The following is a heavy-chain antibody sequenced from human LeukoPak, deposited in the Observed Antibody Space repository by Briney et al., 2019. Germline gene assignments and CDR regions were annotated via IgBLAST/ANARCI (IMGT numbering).Heavy chain of an antibody. CDR2: IWYDGSNR. Sequence: PGRSLRLSCTASGFTFADYAMTWVRQAPGKGLEWVALIWYDGSNRYYAESVKGRFTISRDNSKNTLYLQMNSLRVEDTAVYYCARRADDAFDIWGQGTMVTVSS. CDR3: ARRADDAFDI. V-gene: IGHV3-33*01. CDR1: GFTFADYA. J-gene: IGHJ3*02.